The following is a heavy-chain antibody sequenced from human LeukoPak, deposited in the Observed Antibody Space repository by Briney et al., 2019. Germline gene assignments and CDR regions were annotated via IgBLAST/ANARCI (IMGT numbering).Heavy chain of an antibody. Sequence: SETLSLTCTVSGGSIGSGGYYWSWIRQHPGKGLEWIGYIYYSGSTYYNPSLKSRVTISVDTSKNQFSLKLSSVTAADTAVYYCARGYGSGSFLVYWGQGTLVTVSS. J-gene: IGHJ4*02. V-gene: IGHV4-31*03. CDR3: ARGYGSGSFLVY. D-gene: IGHD3-10*01. CDR2: IYYSGST. CDR1: GGSIGSGGYY.